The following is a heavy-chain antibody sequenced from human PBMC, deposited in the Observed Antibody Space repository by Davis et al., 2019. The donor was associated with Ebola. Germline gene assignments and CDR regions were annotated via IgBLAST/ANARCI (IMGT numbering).Heavy chain of an antibody. V-gene: IGHV1-2*04. CDR2: INPNSGGT. Sequence: ASVKVSCKASGYTFTGYYMHWVRQAPGQGLEWMEWINPNSGGTNYAQKFQGWVTMTRDTSISTAYMELSRLRSDDTAVYYCAREQLVPDYYYYGMDVWGQGTTVTVSS. D-gene: IGHD6-13*01. CDR3: AREQLVPDYYYYGMDV. CDR1: GYTFTGYY. J-gene: IGHJ6*02.